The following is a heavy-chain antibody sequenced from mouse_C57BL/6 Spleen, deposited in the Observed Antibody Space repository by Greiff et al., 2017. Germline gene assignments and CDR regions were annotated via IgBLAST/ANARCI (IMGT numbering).Heavy chain of an antibody. Sequence: DVKLVESGGDLVKPGGSLKLSCAASGFTFSSYGMSWVRQTPDKRLEWVATISSGGSYTYYPDSVKGRFTISRDNAKNTLYLQMSSLKSEDTAMYYCARPDWDDGYFDVWGTGTTVTVSS. J-gene: IGHJ1*03. CDR2: ISSGGSYT. CDR1: GFTFSSYG. V-gene: IGHV5-6*02. CDR3: ARPDWDDGYFDV. D-gene: IGHD4-1*01.